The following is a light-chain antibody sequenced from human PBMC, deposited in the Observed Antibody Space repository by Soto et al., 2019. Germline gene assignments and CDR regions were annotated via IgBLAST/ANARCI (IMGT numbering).Light chain of an antibody. CDR2: AAS. CDR3: QQAYSFPIT. J-gene: IGKJ5*01. Sequence: IRMSQSPSSVSASIGDRVTITRRASQGISSWLAWYQQKPGEAPKLLIYAASTLQSGVPSRFSGNGSETDFTLIISSLQPEDSATYYCQQAYSFPITFGQGTRLEIK. CDR1: QGISSW. V-gene: IGKV1D-12*01.